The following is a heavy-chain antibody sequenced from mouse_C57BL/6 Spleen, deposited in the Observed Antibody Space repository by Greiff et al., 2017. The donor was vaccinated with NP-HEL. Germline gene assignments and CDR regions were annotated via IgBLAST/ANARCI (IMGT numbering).Heavy chain of an antibody. J-gene: IGHJ1*03. V-gene: IGHV2-3*01. CDR3: AKKETGTGWYFDV. Sequence: LISRLSISKDNSKSQVFLKLNSLQTDDTATYYCAKKETGTGWYFDVWGTGTTVTVSS. D-gene: IGHD4-1*01.